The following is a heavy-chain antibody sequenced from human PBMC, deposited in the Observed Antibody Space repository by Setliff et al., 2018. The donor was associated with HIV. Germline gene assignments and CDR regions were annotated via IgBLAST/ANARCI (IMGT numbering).Heavy chain of an antibody. Sequence: PGGSLRLSCAASGFTFSDYWMHWVRQAPGKGLVWVSRINDDGHSTYYADSVKGRFTISRDNAKNTLYLQMNSLSAEDTAVYYCARGQFTIPPLYWGQGTLVTVSS. D-gene: IGHD3-3*01. V-gene: IGHV3-74*01. CDR2: INDDGHST. CDR3: ARGQFTIPPLY. CDR1: GFTFSDYW. J-gene: IGHJ4*02.